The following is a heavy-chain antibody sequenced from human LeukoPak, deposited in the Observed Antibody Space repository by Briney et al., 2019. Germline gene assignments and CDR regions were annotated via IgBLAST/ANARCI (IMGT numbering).Heavy chain of an antibody. CDR1: GFTFSSYS. CDR3: PKDRPTWPIDY. Sequence: GGSLRLSCAASGFTFSSYSMNWVRQAPGKGLEWVSYISSSSSTIYYADSVKGRFTISRDNSKNTMYLQMNSLRAEDTAVYYCPKDRPTWPIDYWGQGTLVTVSS. CDR2: ISSSSSTI. D-gene: IGHD5-12*01. V-gene: IGHV3-48*01. J-gene: IGHJ4*02.